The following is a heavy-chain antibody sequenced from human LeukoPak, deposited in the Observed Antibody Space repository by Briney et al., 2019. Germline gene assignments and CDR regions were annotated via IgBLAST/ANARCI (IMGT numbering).Heavy chain of an antibody. V-gene: IGHV3-23*01. Sequence: GGSLRLSCAASGFTVSSNYMSWVRQAPGKGLEWVSTIGGSASGTFYADSVKGRFTISRDNSKNTLYLQMNSLRAADTAVYYCAKSGDGSYYSRADCWGQGTLVTVSS. CDR1: GFTVSSNY. J-gene: IGHJ4*02. D-gene: IGHD2-15*01. CDR2: IGGSASGT. CDR3: AKSGDGSYYSRADC.